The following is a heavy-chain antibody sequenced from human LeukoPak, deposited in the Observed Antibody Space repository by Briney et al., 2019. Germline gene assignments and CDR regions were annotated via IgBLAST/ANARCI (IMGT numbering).Heavy chain of an antibody. Sequence: GGSLRLSCAASGFTFSSYWMSWVRQAPGKGVEWVANIKQDGSEKYYVDSVKGRFTISRDNAKNSLYLQMNSLRIEDTAVYYCALRGYSSSWTALDYWGQGTLVTVSS. D-gene: IGHD6-13*01. CDR3: ALRGYSSSWTALDY. CDR1: GFTFSSYW. J-gene: IGHJ4*02. V-gene: IGHV3-7*01. CDR2: IKQDGSEK.